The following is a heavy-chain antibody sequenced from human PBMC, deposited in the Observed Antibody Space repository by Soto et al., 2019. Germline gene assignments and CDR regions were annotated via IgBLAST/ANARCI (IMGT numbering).Heavy chain of an antibody. CDR3: GRDQYDSSGYYYAPDY. CDR1: GYTFTSYY. D-gene: IGHD3-22*01. V-gene: IGHV1-46*01. J-gene: IGHJ4*02. CDR2: INPSGGST. Sequence: GASVKVSCKASGYTFTSYYMHWVRQAPGQGLEWMGIINPSGGSTSYAQKFQGRVTMTRDTSTSTVYMELSSLRSEDTAVYYCGRDQYDSSGYYYAPDYWGQGTLVTVSS.